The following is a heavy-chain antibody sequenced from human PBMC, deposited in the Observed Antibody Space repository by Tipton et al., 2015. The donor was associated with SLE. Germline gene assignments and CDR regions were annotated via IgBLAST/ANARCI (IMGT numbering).Heavy chain of an antibody. J-gene: IGHJ2*01. CDR3: TAVVAVVASDL. D-gene: IGHD2-15*01. Sequence: SLRLSCAASGFTFSNGWMSWVRQAPGKGLEWVGRIKSKTDGGTTDYAAPVKGRFTISRDDSKNTLYLQMNSLKTEDTAVYYCTAVVAVVASDLWGRGPLVTVSS. V-gene: IGHV3-15*01. CDR1: GFTFSNGW. CDR2: IKSKTDGGTT.